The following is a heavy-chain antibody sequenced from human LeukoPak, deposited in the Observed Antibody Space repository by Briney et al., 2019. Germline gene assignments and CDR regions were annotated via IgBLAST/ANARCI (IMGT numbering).Heavy chain of an antibody. J-gene: IGHJ6*03. CDR3: ARVRFLEYPTVNYYYYMDV. CDR1: GGTFSSYA. Sequence: ASVKVSCKASGGTFSSYAISWVRQAPGQGLEWMGGIIPIFGTANYAQKFQGRVTITTDESTSTAYMELSSLRSEDTAVYYCARVRFLEYPTVNYYYYMDVWGKGTTVTVSS. CDR2: IIPIFGTA. V-gene: IGHV1-69*05. D-gene: IGHD3-3*01.